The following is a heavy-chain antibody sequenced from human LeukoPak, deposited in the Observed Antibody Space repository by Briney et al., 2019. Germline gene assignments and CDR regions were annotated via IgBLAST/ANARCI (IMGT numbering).Heavy chain of an antibody. D-gene: IGHD6-13*01. V-gene: IGHV3-21*01. CDR2: ISSSSSYI. Sequence: GGSLRLSCAASGFTFSTYSMNWVRQAPGKGLEWVSSISSSSSYIHYADSVKGRFTISRDNAKNSLYLQMNSLRAEDTAVYYCARDGRYSSSWYHRDAQPNWFDPWGQGTLVTVSS. J-gene: IGHJ5*02. CDR1: GFTFSTYS. CDR3: ARDGRYSSSWYHRDAQPNWFDP.